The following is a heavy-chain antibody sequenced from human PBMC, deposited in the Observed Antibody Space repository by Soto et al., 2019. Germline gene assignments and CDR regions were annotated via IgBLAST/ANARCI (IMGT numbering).Heavy chain of an antibody. V-gene: IGHV4-31*03. D-gene: IGHD2-2*01. CDR3: ARAPGYCSSTSCYPDAFDI. J-gene: IGHJ3*02. CDR1: GGSISSGGYY. Sequence: QVQLQESGPGLVKPSQTLSLTCTVSGGSISSGGYYWSWIRQHPGTGLEWIGYIYYSGSTYYNPSLKSRVTISVDTSKNQFSLKLSSVTAADTTVYYCARAPGYCSSTSCYPDAFDIWGQGTMVTVSS. CDR2: IYYSGST.